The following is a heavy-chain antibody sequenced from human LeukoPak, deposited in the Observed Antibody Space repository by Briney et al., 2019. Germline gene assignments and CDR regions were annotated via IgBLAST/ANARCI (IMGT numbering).Heavy chain of an antibody. CDR2: ISDGGSSI. CDR1: GFTFSSYE. CDR3: TREIMAVFGDAFDI. D-gene: IGHD6-19*01. Sequence: GGSLRLSCAASGFTFSSYEMNWVRQAPGKGLEWVSYISDGGSSIHYADSVEGRFTISRDNAKNSLYLQMNSLRAEDTAVYYCTREIMAVFGDAFDIWGQGTMVTVSS. J-gene: IGHJ3*02. V-gene: IGHV3-48*03.